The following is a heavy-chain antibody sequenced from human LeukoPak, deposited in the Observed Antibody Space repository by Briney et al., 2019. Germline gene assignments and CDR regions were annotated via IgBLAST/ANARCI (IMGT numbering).Heavy chain of an antibody. CDR1: GGSFSGYY. CDR2: INHSGST. J-gene: IGHJ5*02. V-gene: IGHV4-34*01. CDR3: ARLRGYCSSTSCPDP. Sequence: SETLSLTCAVYGGSFSGYYWSWIRQPPGKGLEWIGEINHSGSTNYNPSLKSRVTISVDTSKNQFPLKLSSVTAADTAVYYCARLRGYCSSTSCPDPWGQGTLVTVSS. D-gene: IGHD2-2*01.